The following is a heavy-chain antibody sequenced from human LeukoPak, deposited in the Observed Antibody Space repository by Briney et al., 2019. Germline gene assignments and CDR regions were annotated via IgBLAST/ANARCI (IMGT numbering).Heavy chain of an antibody. J-gene: IGHJ6*02. CDR3: ARSLGLRRPLAYGMDV. CDR1: GFTFSSYW. CDR2: IKQDGSEK. Sequence: PGGSLRLSCADSGFTFSSYWMSWVRQAPGKGLEWVANIKQDGSEKYYVDSVKGRFTISRDNAKNSLYLQMNSLRAEDTAVYYCARSLGLRRPLAYGMDVWGQGTTVTVSS. D-gene: IGHD4-17*01. V-gene: IGHV3-7*01.